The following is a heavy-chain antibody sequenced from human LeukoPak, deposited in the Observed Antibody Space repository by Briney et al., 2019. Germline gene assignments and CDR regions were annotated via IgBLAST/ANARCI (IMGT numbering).Heavy chain of an antibody. D-gene: IGHD1-26*01. CDR1: GGSISSYY. CDR2: IYYSGSI. CDR3: ARDSGSYVVDY. J-gene: IGHJ4*02. V-gene: IGHV4-59*01. Sequence: SETLSLTCTVSGGSISSYYWSWIQQPPGKGLEWIGYIYYSGSINYNPSLKSRVTISVDTSKNQFSLKLSSVTAADTAVYYCARDSGSYVVDYWGQGTLVTVSS.